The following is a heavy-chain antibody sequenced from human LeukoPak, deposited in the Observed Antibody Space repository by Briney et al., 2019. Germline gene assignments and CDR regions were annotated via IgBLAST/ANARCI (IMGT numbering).Heavy chain of an antibody. V-gene: IGHV1-18*01. J-gene: IGHJ4*02. CDR2: ISAYNDNT. CDR1: GYTFTSYG. Sequence: ASVKVSCKASGYTFTSYGISWVRQAPGQGLEWMGWISAYNDNTNYAQKLQGRVTMTTDTSTSTAYMELMSLRSDDTAAYYCARDSPIIAAAGDFDYWGQGTLVTVSS. D-gene: IGHD6-13*01. CDR3: ARDSPIIAAAGDFDY.